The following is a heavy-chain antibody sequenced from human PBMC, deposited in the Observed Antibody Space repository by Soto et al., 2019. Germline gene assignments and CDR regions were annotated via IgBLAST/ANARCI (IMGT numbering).Heavy chain of an antibody. CDR2: ISGSGGST. CDR3: ATPAYYFDY. Sequence: GGALRLSCSASGFTFSSYAMSWVRQAPGKGLEWVSAISGSGGSTYYADSVKGRFTISRDNSKNTLYLQMNSLRAEDTAVYYYATPAYYFDYWGQGTLVNVSP. V-gene: IGHV3-23*01. J-gene: IGHJ4*02. CDR1: GFTFSSYA.